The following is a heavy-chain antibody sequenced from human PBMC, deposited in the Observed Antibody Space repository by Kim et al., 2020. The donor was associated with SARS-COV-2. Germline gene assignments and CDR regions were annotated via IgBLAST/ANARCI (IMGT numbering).Heavy chain of an antibody. Sequence: SETLSLTCTVSGGSISRNNYYWGWIRQPPGKGLEWIGSVYYSGSTYYNSSLKSRFTISVDTSKYQFSLKLSSVTAAATAVHYCPGGVHNYGMDVWGQG. CDR2: VYYSGST. D-gene: IGHD3-16*01. CDR3: PGGVHNYGMDV. J-gene: IGHJ6*01. CDR1: GGSISRNNYY. V-gene: IGHV4-39*01.